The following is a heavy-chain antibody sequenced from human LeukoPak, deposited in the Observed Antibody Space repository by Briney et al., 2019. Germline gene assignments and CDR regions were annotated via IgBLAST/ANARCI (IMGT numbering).Heavy chain of an antibody. V-gene: IGHV3-21*04. Sequence: GGSLRLSCAASGFTFSIYSMNWVRQAPGKGLEWVASISSRSIYIYYADSVRGRFTISRDNSKNTLYLQMNSLRAEDTAVYYCAKDDYCGGDCIPPEYFQHWGQGALVTVSS. CDR2: ISSRSIYI. CDR3: AKDDYCGGDCIPPEYFQH. D-gene: IGHD2-21*02. CDR1: GFTFSIYS. J-gene: IGHJ1*01.